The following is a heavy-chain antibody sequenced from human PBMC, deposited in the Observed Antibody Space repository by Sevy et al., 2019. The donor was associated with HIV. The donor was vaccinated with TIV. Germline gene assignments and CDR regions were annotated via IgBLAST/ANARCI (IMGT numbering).Heavy chain of an antibody. V-gene: IGHV3-23*01. Sequence: GGSLRLSCAASGFTFSSYAMSWVRQVPGKGLEWVSAISGSGGSTYYANSVEGRFTISRDSFKKTLYLQMNSLRAEDTAVYYCAEGDNHYAIDYRGQGTLVTVSS. D-gene: IGHD4-17*01. CDR3: AEGDNHYAIDY. CDR2: ISGSGGST. CDR1: GFTFSSYA. J-gene: IGHJ4*02.